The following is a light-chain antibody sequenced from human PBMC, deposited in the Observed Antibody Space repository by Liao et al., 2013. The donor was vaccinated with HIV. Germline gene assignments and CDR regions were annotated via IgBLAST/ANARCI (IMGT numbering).Light chain of an antibody. J-gene: IGLJ3*02. CDR3: QVWDSSSDHPV. CDR2: KDD. CDR1: ALPKQY. V-gene: IGLV3-25*03. Sequence: SYELTQSPSVSVSPGQTARITCSGDALPKQYAYWYQQKPGQAPILVIYKDDERPSGIPERFSGSSSGTTVTLTISGVQAEDEADYYCQVWDSSSDHPVFGGGTKLTVL.